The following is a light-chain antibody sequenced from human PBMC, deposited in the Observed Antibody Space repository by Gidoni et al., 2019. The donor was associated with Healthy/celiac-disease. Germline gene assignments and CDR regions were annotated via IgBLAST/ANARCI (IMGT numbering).Light chain of an antibody. J-gene: IGKJ4*01. CDR2: LGS. Sequence: DIVVPQSPLSLPVTPGEPASIPCRSSQSLLHSNRYKYLDWYLQKPGQSPQLLIYLGSNRASGVPDRFSGSGSGTDFTLKISRVEAEDVGVYYCRQALQTPRTFGGGTKVEIK. CDR3: RQALQTPRT. V-gene: IGKV2-28*01. CDR1: QSLLHSNRYKY.